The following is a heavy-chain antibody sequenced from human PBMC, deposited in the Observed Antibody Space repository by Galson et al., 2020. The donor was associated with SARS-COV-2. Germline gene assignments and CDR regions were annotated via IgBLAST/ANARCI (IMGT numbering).Heavy chain of an antibody. D-gene: IGHD7-27*01. J-gene: IGHJ4*02. Sequence: GGSLRLSCAASGFTFNTYAMRWVRQAPGKGLEWVSGISDDGGTAHYTDSVKGRFTISRDNSKNTLYLQMNSLRAEDTAIYHCAAGPWGYFDYWSQGTLVTVSS. CDR2: ISDDGGTA. CDR1: GFTFNTYA. CDR3: AAGPWGYFDY. V-gene: IGHV3-23*01.